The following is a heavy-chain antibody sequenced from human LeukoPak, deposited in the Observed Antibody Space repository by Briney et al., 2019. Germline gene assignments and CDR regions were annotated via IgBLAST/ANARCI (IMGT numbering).Heavy chain of an antibody. Sequence: PGGSLRLSCAASGFTFSSYGMHWVRQAPGKGLEWVAFIRYDGSNKYYADSVKGRFTISRDNSKNTLYLQMNSLRAEDTAVYYCARAEYSSSSWGFDYWGQGTLVTVSS. CDR1: GFTFSSYG. J-gene: IGHJ4*02. CDR3: ARAEYSSSSWGFDY. CDR2: IRYDGSNK. V-gene: IGHV3-30*02. D-gene: IGHD6-6*01.